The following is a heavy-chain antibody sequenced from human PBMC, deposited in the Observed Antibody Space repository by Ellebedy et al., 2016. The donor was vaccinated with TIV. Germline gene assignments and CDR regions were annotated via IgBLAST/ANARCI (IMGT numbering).Heavy chain of an antibody. CDR2: INTDGSRT. CDR1: GFTFSSHW. J-gene: IGHJ4*02. V-gene: IGHV3-74*01. Sequence: GESLKISXAASGFTFSSHWMHWVRQAPGKGLVWVSSINTDGSRTNYADSVKGRFTISRDNAKNTVSLQMNSLRAEDTAVYYCARSPGGGTDDYWGQGTLVTVSS. CDR3: ARSPGGGTDDY. D-gene: IGHD2-15*01.